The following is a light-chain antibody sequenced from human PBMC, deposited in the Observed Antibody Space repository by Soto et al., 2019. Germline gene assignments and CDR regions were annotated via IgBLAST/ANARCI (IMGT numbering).Light chain of an antibody. J-gene: IGLJ1*01. CDR3: KSYAGSNTYV. Sequence: QSALTQPPSASGSPGQSVTISCTGTKNDIGVYDFVSWCQHHPGKAPRLIIYEVVQRPSGVPDRFSGSKSGNTASLTVSGLQAADEADYFCKSYAGSNTYVLGSGTKVTVL. CDR2: EVV. V-gene: IGLV2-8*01. CDR1: KNDIGVYDF.